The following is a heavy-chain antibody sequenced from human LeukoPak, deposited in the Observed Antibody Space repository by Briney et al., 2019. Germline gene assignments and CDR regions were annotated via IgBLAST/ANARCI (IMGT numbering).Heavy chain of an antibody. D-gene: IGHD3-16*02. Sequence: ASVKVSCKASGYTFTSYDINWVRQATGQGLEWMGWMNPNSGNTGYAQKFQGRVTMTRNTSISTAYMELSSLRSEDTAVYYCARAPKRVWGNYRPFDYWGQGTLVTVSS. CDR3: ARAPKRVWGNYRPFDY. J-gene: IGHJ4*02. CDR1: GYTFTSYD. CDR2: MNPNSGNT. V-gene: IGHV1-8*01.